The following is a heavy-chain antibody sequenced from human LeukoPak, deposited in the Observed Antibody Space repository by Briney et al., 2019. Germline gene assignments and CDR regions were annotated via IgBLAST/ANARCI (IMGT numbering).Heavy chain of an antibody. CDR1: GYTLTELS. V-gene: IGHV1-24*01. Sequence: ASVKVSCKVSGYTLTELSMHWVRQAPGKGLEWMGGFDPEDGETIYAQEFQGRVTMTEDTSTDTAYMELSSLRSEDTAVYYCAIYGSGSYYKDPLGYWGQGTLVTVSS. D-gene: IGHD3-10*01. CDR3: AIYGSGSYYKDPLGY. J-gene: IGHJ4*02. CDR2: FDPEDGET.